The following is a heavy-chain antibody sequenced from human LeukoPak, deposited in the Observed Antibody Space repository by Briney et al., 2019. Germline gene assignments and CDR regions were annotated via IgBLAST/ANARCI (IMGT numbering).Heavy chain of an antibody. V-gene: IGHV4-34*01. Sequence: LRPSETLSLTCPVYGAPFIGYYWSWIRQPPGKGLEWIGEINHSGSTNYNTSLKSRVSISVDTSKNQFPLKLRSVTDTDTALYYCARGARSSSWFKTGMNFYYWGQGTLVTVSS. CDR3: ARGARSSSWFKTGMNFYY. CDR1: GAPFIGYY. CDR2: INHSGST. D-gene: IGHD6-13*01. J-gene: IGHJ4*01.